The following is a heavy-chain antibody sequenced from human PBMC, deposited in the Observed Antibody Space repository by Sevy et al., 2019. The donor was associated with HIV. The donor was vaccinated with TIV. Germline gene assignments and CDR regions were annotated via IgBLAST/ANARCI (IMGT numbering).Heavy chain of an antibody. D-gene: IGHD3-10*01. CDR1: GFTFSSYS. CDR3: ARDGSGSYYKFDYYFDY. CDR2: ISSSSSYI. V-gene: IGHV3-21*01. Sequence: GGCLRLSCAASGFTFSSYSMNWVRQAPGKGLEWVSSISSSSSYIYYADSVKGRFTISRDNAKNSLYLQMNSLRAEDTAVYYCARDGSGSYYKFDYYFDYWGQGTLVTVSS. J-gene: IGHJ4*02.